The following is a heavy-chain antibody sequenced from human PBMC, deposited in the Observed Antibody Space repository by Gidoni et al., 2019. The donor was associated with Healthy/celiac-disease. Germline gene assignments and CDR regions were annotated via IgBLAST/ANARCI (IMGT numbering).Heavy chain of an antibody. J-gene: IGHJ3*02. CDR1: GGSISSSSYY. CDR2: IYYSGST. V-gene: IGHV4-39*07. CDR3: AREGYCGGDCYSDAFDI. D-gene: IGHD2-21*02. Sequence: GLVKPSETLQHTCTDAGGSISSSSYYWGWIRQPPGTGLEWFGSIYYSGSTYYNPSHKSRVTISVDTSKNQFSLKLSSVTAADAAVYYCAREGYCGGDCYSDAFDIWGQGTMVTVSS.